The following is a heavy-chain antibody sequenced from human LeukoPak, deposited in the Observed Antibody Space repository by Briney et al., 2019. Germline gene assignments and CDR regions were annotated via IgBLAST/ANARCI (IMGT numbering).Heavy chain of an antibody. Sequence: PGGSLRLSCAASGFTFSSYSMSWVRQAPGKGLEWVSSISSSSSYIHYADSVKGRFTISRDNAKNSLYLQMNSLRAEDTAVYYCARVVTDYDSSGYYGYWGQGTLVTVSS. CDR1: GFTFSSYS. D-gene: IGHD3-22*01. CDR2: ISSSSSYI. V-gene: IGHV3-21*01. CDR3: ARVVTDYDSSGYYGY. J-gene: IGHJ4*02.